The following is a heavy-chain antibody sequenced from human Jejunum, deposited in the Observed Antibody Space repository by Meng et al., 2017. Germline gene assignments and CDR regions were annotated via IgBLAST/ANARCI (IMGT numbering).Heavy chain of an antibody. J-gene: IGHJ4*02. V-gene: IGHV3-74*01. CDR1: GFTFSSYW. Sequence: GVLKISCAASGFTFSSYWIHWVRQGPGKGLVWVSRINGDGSDTNYADSVKGRFTISRDNAKNTVHLQLNSLRAEDTAVYYCVRDGSVYGSGSYYNIEDVGHWGQGTLVTVSS. D-gene: IGHD3-10*01. CDR2: INGDGSDT. CDR3: VRDGSVYGSGSYYNIEDVGH.